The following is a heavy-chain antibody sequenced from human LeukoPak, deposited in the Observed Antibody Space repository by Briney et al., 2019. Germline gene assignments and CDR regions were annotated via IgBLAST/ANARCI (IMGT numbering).Heavy chain of an antibody. Sequence: SETLSLTCTVSGGSLSSSSYYWGWVRQPPGKGLEWLGSIYYSGSPYYNPSLKSRVTISVDTSKKQFSLELSSVTAADTAVYYCARGKKRSGCSTPSCYASSYYYYYMDVWGKGTTVTVSS. CDR3: ARGKKRSGCSTPSCYASSYYYYYMDV. CDR1: GGSLSSSSYY. V-gene: IGHV4-39*01. D-gene: IGHD2-2*01. J-gene: IGHJ6*03. CDR2: IYYSGSP.